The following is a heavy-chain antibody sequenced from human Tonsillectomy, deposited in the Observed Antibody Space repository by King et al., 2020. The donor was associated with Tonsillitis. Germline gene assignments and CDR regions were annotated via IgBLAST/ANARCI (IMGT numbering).Heavy chain of an antibody. CDR3: AIDRGDYYDSATYDPLYFDS. V-gene: IGHV4-4*07. CDR2: VYASGKT. J-gene: IGHJ4*02. CDR1: GVSMRTTY. Sequence: VQLQESGPGLVKPSETLSLTCTVSGVSMRTTYWSWIRRPAGKGLEWIGRVYASGKTYHNPSLKSRVAMSIDTSKNQFSLRLSSVTAADTAVYYCAIDRGDYYDSATYDPLYFDSWGQGTLVTVSS. D-gene: IGHD3-22*01.